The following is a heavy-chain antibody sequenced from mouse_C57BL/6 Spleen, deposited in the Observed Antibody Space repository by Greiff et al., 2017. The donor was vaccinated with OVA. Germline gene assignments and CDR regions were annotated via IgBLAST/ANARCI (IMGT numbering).Heavy chain of an antibody. CDR1: GYAFSSYW. Sequence: VKLVESGAELVKPGASVKISCKASGYAFSSYWMNWVKQRPGKGLEWIGQIYPGDGDTNYNGKFKGKATLTADKSSSPAYMQLSSLTSEDSAVYFCARPRNGAMDYWGQGTSVTVSS. V-gene: IGHV1-80*01. CDR3: ARPRNGAMDY. J-gene: IGHJ4*01. CDR2: IYPGDGDT.